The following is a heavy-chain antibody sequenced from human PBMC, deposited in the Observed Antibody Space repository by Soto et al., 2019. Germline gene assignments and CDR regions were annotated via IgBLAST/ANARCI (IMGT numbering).Heavy chain of an antibody. J-gene: IGHJ6*02. CDR3: ARVGYYDFWSGYRGQTFYYYYYGMDV. D-gene: IGHD3-3*01. CDR2: INPSGGST. Sequence: ASVKVSCKASGYTFTSYYMHWVRQAPGQGLEWMGIINPSGGSTSYAQKFQGRVTMTRDTSTSTVYMELSSLRSEDTAVYYRARVGYYDFWSGYRGQTFYYYYYGMDVWGQGTTVTVSS. V-gene: IGHV1-46*01. CDR1: GYTFTSYY.